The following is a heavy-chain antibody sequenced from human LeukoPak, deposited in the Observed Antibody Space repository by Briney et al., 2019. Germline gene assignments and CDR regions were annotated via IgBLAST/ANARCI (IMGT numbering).Heavy chain of an antibody. D-gene: IGHD6-13*01. V-gene: IGHV3-30*04. CDR2: MSYDEINK. CDR1: GFTFNAYF. CDR3: ARGNSSSWYANWFDP. J-gene: IGHJ5*02. Sequence: GGSLRLSCAASGFTFNAYFMHWVRQAPGKGLEWLAVMSYDEINKYYADSVKGRFTISRNNSKNTLYLQMNNLRTEDTAVYYCARGNSSSWYANWFDPWGQGTLVTVSS.